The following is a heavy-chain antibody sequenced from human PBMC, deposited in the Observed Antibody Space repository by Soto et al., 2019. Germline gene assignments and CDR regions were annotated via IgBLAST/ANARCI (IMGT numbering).Heavy chain of an antibody. D-gene: IGHD5-12*01. CDR1: GFNFGNFG. J-gene: IGHJ4*02. V-gene: IGHV3-33*01. CDR3: ARGLRGVLDY. Sequence: GSLRLSCVASGFNFGNFGMHWVRQAPGKGLEWLTVISNDENIKQDSVRGRFAIARDNSKNTLYLHLTSLRAEDTAIYYCARGLRGVLDYWGQGTLVTVSS. CDR2: ISNDENIK.